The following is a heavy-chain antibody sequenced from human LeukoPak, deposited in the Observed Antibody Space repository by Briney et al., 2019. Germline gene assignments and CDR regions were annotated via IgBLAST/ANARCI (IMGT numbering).Heavy chain of an antibody. CDR2: ISGSGGST. J-gene: IGHJ4*02. CDR1: GFSFSSYA. CDR3: AKWEARGRFDY. Sequence: GGSLRLSCAASGFSFSSYAMTWVRQAPGKGLEWVSAISGSGGSTYYADSVKGRFTISRDNSKNTLYLQMNSLRAEDTAVYYCAKWEARGRFDYWGQGTLVTVSS. D-gene: IGHD1-26*01. V-gene: IGHV3-23*01.